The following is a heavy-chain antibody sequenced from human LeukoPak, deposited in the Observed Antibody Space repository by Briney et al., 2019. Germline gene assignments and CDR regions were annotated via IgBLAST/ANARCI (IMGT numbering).Heavy chain of an antibody. CDR2: IYYSGST. D-gene: IGHD3-16*02. V-gene: IGHV4-59*01. Sequence: SETLSLTCTVSGGSFSTYYWSWIRQPPGKGLEWIGYIYYSGSTDYNPSLKSRVTMSLDTSKNQFSLNLSSVTAADTAVYYCARAVITFGGVVAKGFDCWGQGTLATVSS. CDR3: ARAVITFGGVVAKGFDC. CDR1: GGSFSTYY. J-gene: IGHJ4*02.